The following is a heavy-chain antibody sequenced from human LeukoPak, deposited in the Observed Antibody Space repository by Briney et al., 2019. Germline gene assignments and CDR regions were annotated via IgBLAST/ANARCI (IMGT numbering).Heavy chain of an antibody. Sequence: PGGSLRLSCAASGFTVSSNYMSWVRQAPGKGLEWVSVIYSGGSTYYADSVKGIFTISRDNTKNALYLQMNSLRAEDTAVYDCARDLDSSDDQNFVYWGRGTRVTVSA. J-gene: IGHJ4*02. D-gene: IGHD3-22*01. CDR2: IYSGGST. CDR1: GFTVSSNY. V-gene: IGHV3-66*01. CDR3: ARDLDSSDDQNFVY.